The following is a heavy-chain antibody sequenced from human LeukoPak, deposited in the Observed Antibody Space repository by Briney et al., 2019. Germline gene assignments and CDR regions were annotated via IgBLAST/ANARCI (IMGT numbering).Heavy chain of an antibody. CDR1: GFPFTDYV. V-gene: IGHV3-30*03. CDR2: TSADESIK. Sequence: GRSLRLSCTVSGFPFTDYVIHWVRQAPGKGLEWVAVTSADESIKSYSDSVRGRFTISRDNFKNILYLQMDSLGLEDTAVYFCARDPFLGGPDFLDYWSRGTLVTVSS. CDR3: ARDPFLGGPDFLDY. J-gene: IGHJ4*02. D-gene: IGHD1-26*01.